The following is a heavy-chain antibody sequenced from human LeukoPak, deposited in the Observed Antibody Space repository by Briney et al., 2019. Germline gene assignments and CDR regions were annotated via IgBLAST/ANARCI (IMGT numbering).Heavy chain of an antibody. Sequence: SETLSLTCTVSNGSISSFYWTWIRQPPGKGLGWIGYIYYTGTTDYNPSLNSRVTISVDTSKNQFSLNLSSVTAAGTAVYYCARGYGRYFDYWGQGTLVTVSS. CDR1: NGSISSFY. CDR2: IYYTGTT. CDR3: ARGYGRYFDY. J-gene: IGHJ4*02. V-gene: IGHV4-59*01. D-gene: IGHD5-18*01.